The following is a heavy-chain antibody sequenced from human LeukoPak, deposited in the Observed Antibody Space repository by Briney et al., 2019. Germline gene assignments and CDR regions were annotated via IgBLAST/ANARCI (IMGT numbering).Heavy chain of an antibody. D-gene: IGHD3-22*01. Sequence: GGSLRLSCAASGFTFSSYGMHWVRQAPGKGLEWVAFIRYDGSNKYYADSVKGRFTISRDNSKNTLYLQMNSLRAEDTAVYYCARDAGSYYYDSSGYSAFDIWGQGTMVTVSS. CDR2: IRYDGSNK. CDR1: GFTFSSYG. CDR3: ARDAGSYYYDSSGYSAFDI. J-gene: IGHJ3*02. V-gene: IGHV3-30*02.